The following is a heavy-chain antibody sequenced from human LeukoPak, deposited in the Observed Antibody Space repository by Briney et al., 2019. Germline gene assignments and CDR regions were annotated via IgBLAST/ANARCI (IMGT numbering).Heavy chain of an antibody. Sequence: GESLKISCKGSGYSFTSYWIAWVRQMPGKGLEWMGIIYPGDSYTTYSPSFQGQVTISADKSISTAYLQWRSLKASDTAMYYCARRYSDSQIDYWGQGTLVTVSS. D-gene: IGHD4-11*01. CDR3: ARRYSDSQIDY. V-gene: IGHV5-51*01. CDR1: GYSFTSYW. CDR2: IYPGDSYT. J-gene: IGHJ4*02.